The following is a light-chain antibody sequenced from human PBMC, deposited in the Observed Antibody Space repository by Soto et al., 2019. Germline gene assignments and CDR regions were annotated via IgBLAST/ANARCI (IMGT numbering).Light chain of an antibody. V-gene: IGKV1-27*01. J-gene: IGKJ3*01. Sequence: DIQMTQSPSSLSASVGDRVTITCRASQDIANYLAWYQQKPGKVPKLLIYAASTLQSGVPSRFSSSASGTDFTLTVSSLQPEDVATYYCQKYSSAPFTFGPGTKVDIK. CDR1: QDIANY. CDR3: QKYSSAPFT. CDR2: AAS.